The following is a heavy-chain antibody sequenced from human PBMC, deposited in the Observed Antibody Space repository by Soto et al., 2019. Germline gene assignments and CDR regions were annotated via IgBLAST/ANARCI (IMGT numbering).Heavy chain of an antibody. CDR2: IIPMFPTA. J-gene: IGHJ6*02. Sequence: SVKVSCKASGGTFSNHAISWVRQAPGQGLEWVGGIIPMFPTADYAQRFQGRVTITAVDSTTTVYMELSGLRSEDTAMYYWARNDATYCGGHSYRYFYYGMDVWGQGTTVTVSS. D-gene: IGHD2-21*02. CDR1: GGTFSNHA. CDR3: ARNDATYCGGHSYRYFYYGMDV. V-gene: IGHV1-69*13.